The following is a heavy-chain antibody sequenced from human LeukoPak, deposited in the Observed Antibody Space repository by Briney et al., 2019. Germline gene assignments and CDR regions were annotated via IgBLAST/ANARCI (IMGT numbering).Heavy chain of an antibody. CDR2: IVVGSGNT. Sequence: SVKVSCKASGFTFTSSAMQWLRQARGQRLEWIGWIVVGSGNTNYAQKFQERVTITRDMSTSTAYMELSSLRSEDTAVYYCAAVLTYYNDSSGYYPEYWGQGTLVTVSS. J-gene: IGHJ4*02. CDR1: GFTFTSSA. CDR3: AAVLTYYNDSSGYYPEY. V-gene: IGHV1-58*02. D-gene: IGHD3-22*01.